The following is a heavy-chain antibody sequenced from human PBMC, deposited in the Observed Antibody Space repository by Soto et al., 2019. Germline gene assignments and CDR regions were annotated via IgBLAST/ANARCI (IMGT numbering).Heavy chain of an antibody. J-gene: IGHJ6*02. D-gene: IGHD5-18*01. CDR3: ARGDTAIVRKCVDV. CDR2: IDPSDSYT. V-gene: IGHV5-10-1*01. CDR1: GYTFTSYY. Sequence: GESQKISCEGFGYTFTSYYITWARQLPGKGLECMGRIDPSDSYTTYNPSFQGHVTISADKSIRTAYLQWSSLEASDSAMYYCARGDTAIVRKCVDVWGQGTPVTVSS.